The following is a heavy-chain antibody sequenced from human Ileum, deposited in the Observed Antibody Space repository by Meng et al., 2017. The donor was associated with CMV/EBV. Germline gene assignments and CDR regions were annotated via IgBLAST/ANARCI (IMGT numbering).Heavy chain of an antibody. J-gene: IGHJ5*02. V-gene: IGHV4-31*02. CDR2: ISYSGTT. CDR3: ARAPYYGSNSRGWFDP. Sequence: ASSSSGGYYCSWIRQHPGRGLEWIGYISYSGTTYYNPSLKSRLTISLYTSRNQFSLNLSSVTAADTAVYDCARAPYYGSNSRGWFDPWGQGTLVTVSS. CDR1: ASSSSGGYY. D-gene: IGHD4-23*01.